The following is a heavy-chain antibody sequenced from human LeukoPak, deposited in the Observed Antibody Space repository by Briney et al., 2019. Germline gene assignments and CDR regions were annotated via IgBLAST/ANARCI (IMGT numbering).Heavy chain of an antibody. CDR2: IYYSGST. CDR3: ARSGTVGATTFDY. CDR1: GGSISSGGYY. D-gene: IGHD1-26*01. J-gene: IGHJ4*02. Sequence: SETLSLTCTVSGGSISSGGYYWSWIRQHPGKGLEWIGYIYYSGSTYYNPSLKSRVTISVDTSKNQFSLKLSSVTAADTAVYYCARSGTVGATTFDYWGQGTLVTVSS. V-gene: IGHV4-31*03.